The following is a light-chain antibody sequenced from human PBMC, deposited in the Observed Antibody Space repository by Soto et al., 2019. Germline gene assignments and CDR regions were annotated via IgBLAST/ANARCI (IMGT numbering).Light chain of an antibody. CDR2: GAS. V-gene: IGKV3-20*01. CDR3: QQYGSSPQT. Sequence: EIVLTQSPGTLSLSPGERATLSCRASQSVSSSYLAWYQLKPGEAPRLLIYGASSRATGIPDRFSGSGSGTDFTLTISILEPEDFAVYYCQQYGSSPQTFGQGTKVEIK. CDR1: QSVSSSY. J-gene: IGKJ1*01.